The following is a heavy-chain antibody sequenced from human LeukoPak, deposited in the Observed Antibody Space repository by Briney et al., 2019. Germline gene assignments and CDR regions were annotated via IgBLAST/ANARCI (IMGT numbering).Heavy chain of an antibody. D-gene: IGHD5-18*01. Sequence: GGSLRLSCAASGFAVSTNYMSWVRQAPGKGLEWVSVIYSGGTTYYADSVKGRFTTSRDNSKNTLYLQMNSLRAEDTAVYYCASGLRAVWIQLSGPDYWGQGTLVTVSP. CDR1: GFAVSTNY. J-gene: IGHJ4*02. V-gene: IGHV3-53*01. CDR3: ASGLRAVWIQLSGPDY. CDR2: IYSGGTT.